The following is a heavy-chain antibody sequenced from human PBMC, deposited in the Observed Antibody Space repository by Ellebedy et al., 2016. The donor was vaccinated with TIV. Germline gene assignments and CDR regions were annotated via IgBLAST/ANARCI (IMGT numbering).Heavy chain of an antibody. J-gene: IGHJ4*02. CDR2: INPNSGGK. CDR3: ARDGGSYSDFDY. V-gene: IGHV1-2*04. CDR1: GYTFTGYY. Sequence: AASVKVSCKASGYTFTGYYMHWVRQSPGQGLEWMGWINPNSGGKNYAQKFQGWVTMTRDTSISTAYMELSRLRADDTAVYYCARDGGSYSDFDYWGQGTLVTVSS. D-gene: IGHD1-26*01.